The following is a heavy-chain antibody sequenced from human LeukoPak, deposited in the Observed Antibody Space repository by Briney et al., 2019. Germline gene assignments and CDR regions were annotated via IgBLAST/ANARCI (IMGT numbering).Heavy chain of an antibody. V-gene: IGHV4-59*01. CDR2: FYYSGST. Sequence: PSETLSLTCTVSGGSISSYYWSWIRQPPGKGLEWIGYFYYSGSTNYNPSLKSRVTISVDTSKNQFSLKLSSVTAADTAVYYCARGLGYGDYEFDYWGQGTLVTVSS. CDR1: GGSISSYY. D-gene: IGHD4-17*01. CDR3: ARGLGYGDYEFDY. J-gene: IGHJ4*02.